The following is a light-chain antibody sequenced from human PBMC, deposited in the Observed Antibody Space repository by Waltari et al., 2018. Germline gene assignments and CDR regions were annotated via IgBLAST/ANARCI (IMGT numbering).Light chain of an antibody. CDR1: ALATEN. V-gene: IGLV3-25*03. CDR2: KDN. J-gene: IGLJ2*01. CDR3: QSTDTTGTYLV. Sequence: SNELTQPPSVSVSPGQTARITCSGDALATENVYWYQQKPGQAPLLVKYKDNERPAGIPERFPGSSSGTTVTLIINGVQAEDEADYYCQSTDTTGTYLVFGGGTKLTVL.